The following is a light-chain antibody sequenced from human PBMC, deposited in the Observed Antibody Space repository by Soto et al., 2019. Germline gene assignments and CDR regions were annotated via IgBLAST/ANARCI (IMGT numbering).Light chain of an antibody. J-gene: IGKJ3*01. CDR1: QSVSSY. Sequence: EIVLTQSPATLSLSPGERATLSCRASQSVSSYLAWYQHKPGQAPRLLIYDASNRATGIPARFSGSGSGTDFTLTISSLEPDDFAVYYCQQRSNWPLTFGPGTKVDIK. V-gene: IGKV3-11*01. CDR2: DAS. CDR3: QQRSNWPLT.